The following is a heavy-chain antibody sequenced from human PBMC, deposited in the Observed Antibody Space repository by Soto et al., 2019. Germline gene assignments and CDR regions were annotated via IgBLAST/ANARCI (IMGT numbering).Heavy chain of an antibody. Sequence: QVQLVQSGAVVTKPGASVKVSCKASGYTFTSYYMHWVRQAPGQRLEYMGIINPNGGTTYYAQKFQGRVTMTRDTSTSTLYMELSSLRSEDTAMYYCAAYTSGWPTPWNWGQGTLVTVSS. V-gene: IGHV1-46*01. J-gene: IGHJ4*02. CDR1: GYTFTSYY. CDR3: AAYTSGWPTPWN. CDR2: INPNGGTT. D-gene: IGHD6-19*01.